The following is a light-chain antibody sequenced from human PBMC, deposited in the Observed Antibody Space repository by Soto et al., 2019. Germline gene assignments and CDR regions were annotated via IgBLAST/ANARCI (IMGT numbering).Light chain of an antibody. Sequence: QSPLTQPCSVSLSPGQSVTISCTGTSSDVGGYNYVSWYQQHPGKAPKLMIYDVSKRPSGVPDRFSGSKSGNTASLTISGLQAEDEADYYCCSYAGSYTYVFGTGTKVTVL. CDR1: SSDVGGYNY. J-gene: IGLJ1*01. CDR2: DVS. V-gene: IGLV2-11*01. CDR3: CSYAGSYTYV.